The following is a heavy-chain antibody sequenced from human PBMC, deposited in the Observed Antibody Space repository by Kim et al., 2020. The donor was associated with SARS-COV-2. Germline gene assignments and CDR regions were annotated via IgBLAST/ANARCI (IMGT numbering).Heavy chain of an antibody. CDR2: IEQGGTEK. Sequence: GGSLRLSCAASGFTFSSYWMSWVRQAPGKGLEWVTSIEQGGTEKHYLDSVKGRFTISRDNAKNSLYLQMNSLRGEDTAVYYCARLRYSYGPFDNWGQGTLVTVSS. D-gene: IGHD5-18*01. J-gene: IGHJ4*02. CDR1: GFTFSSYW. V-gene: IGHV3-7*01. CDR3: ARLRYSYGPFDN.